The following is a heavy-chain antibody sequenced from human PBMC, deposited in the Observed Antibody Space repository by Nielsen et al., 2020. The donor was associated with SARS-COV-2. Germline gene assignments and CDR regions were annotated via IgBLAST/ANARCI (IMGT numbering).Heavy chain of an antibody. J-gene: IGHJ3*02. CDR3: ARVVSDAFDI. CDR1: GFTFSDFG. V-gene: IGHV3-33*01. D-gene: IGHD3-16*01. Sequence: GESLKISCAASGFTFSDFGMHWVRQAPGKGPEWVATVWNGGTRTLYLDSVEGRFTISRDDSKNTLYLQMNSLRAEDTAVYYCARVVSDAFDIWGQGTMVTVSS. CDR2: VWNGGTRT.